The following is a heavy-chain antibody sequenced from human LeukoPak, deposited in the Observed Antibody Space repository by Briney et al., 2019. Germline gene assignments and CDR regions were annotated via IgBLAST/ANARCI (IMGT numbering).Heavy chain of an antibody. J-gene: IGHJ6*03. CDR1: GGSISSGSYS. CDR2: IYTSGST. V-gene: IGHV4-61*02. Sequence: SQTLSLTCSVSGGSISSGSYSWSWIRQPAGKGLEWIGRIYTSGSTNYNPSLKSRVTISVDTSKNQFSLKLSSVTAADTAVYYCARTGGYYGSGSSAPSRYYYYMDVWGKGTTVTVSS. CDR3: ARTGGYYGSGSSAPSRYYYYMDV. D-gene: IGHD3-10*01.